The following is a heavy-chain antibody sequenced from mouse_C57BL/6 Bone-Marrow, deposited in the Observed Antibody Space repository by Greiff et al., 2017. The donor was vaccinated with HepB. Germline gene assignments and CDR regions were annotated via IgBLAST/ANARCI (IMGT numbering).Heavy chain of an antibody. J-gene: IGHJ4*01. D-gene: IGHD1-1*01. CDR3: AMHYVGLAMDY. V-gene: IGHV1-55*01. Sequence: QVHVKQPGAELVKPGASVKMSCKASGYTFTSYWITWVKQRPGQGLEWIGDIYPGSGSTNYNEKFKSKATLTVDTSSSTAYMQLSSLTSEDSAVYYCAMHYVGLAMDYWGQGTSVTVSS. CDR2: IYPGSGST. CDR1: GYTFTSYW.